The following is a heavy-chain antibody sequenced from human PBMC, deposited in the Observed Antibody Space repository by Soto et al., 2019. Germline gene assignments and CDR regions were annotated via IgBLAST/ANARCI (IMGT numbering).Heavy chain of an antibody. CDR2: ISSSSSYI. J-gene: IGHJ5*02. CDR3: ARGFSKYCSGGSCYSVGT. D-gene: IGHD2-15*01. V-gene: IGHV3-21*01. Sequence: ESGGGLVKPGGSLRLSCAASGFTFSSYSMNWVRQAPGKGLEWVSSISSSSSYIYYADSVKGRFTISRDNAKNSLYLQMNSLRAEDTAVYYCARGFSKYCSGGSCYSVGTWGQGTLVTVSS. CDR1: GFTFSSYS.